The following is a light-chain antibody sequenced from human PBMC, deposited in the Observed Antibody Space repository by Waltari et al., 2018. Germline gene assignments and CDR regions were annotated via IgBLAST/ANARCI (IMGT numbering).Light chain of an antibody. CDR3: NSFAGSDTVV. Sequence: QSALTQPPSASGSPGQSVTISCTGTSGDIGAYNSVNWYRQHPGKVPKLMIYDVNRRPSGGPDRCSGSKSGNTASLTVSGLQPEDEAVYYCNSFAGSDTVVFGGGTTLTVL. CDR1: SGDIGAYNS. V-gene: IGLV2-8*01. CDR2: DVN. J-gene: IGLJ2*01.